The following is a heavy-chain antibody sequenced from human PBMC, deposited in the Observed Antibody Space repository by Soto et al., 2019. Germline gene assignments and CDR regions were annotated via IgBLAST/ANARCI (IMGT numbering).Heavy chain of an antibody. CDR2: IKQDGSEK. CDR1: GFAFSSYW. Sequence: GGSLRLSCAASGFAFSSYWMSWVRQAPGKGLEWVANIKQDGSEKYYVDSVKGRFTISRDNAKNSLYLQMNSLRAEDTAAYYCARGRTYYYDSSGYYYPQALDYWGQGTLVTVSS. J-gene: IGHJ4*02. V-gene: IGHV3-7*01. CDR3: ARGRTYYYDSSGYYYPQALDY. D-gene: IGHD3-22*01.